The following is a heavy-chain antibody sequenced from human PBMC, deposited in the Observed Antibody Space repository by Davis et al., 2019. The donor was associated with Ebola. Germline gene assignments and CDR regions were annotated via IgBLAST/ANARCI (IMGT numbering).Heavy chain of an antibody. D-gene: IGHD6-19*01. CDR2: ISGSGGRT. J-gene: IGHJ3*02. CDR3: ARVSRKISTGWYRFDAFDI. Sequence: GESLKISCAASGFTFSIFAMNWVRQAPGKGLEWVSAISGSGGRTNYADSVKGRFTISRDNSKNTLHLQMNSLRAEDTAVYYCARVSRKISTGWYRFDAFDIWGQGTLVTVSS. V-gene: IGHV3-23*01. CDR1: GFTFSIFA.